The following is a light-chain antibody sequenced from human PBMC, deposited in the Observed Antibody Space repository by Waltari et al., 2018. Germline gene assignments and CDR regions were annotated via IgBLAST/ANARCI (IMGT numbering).Light chain of an antibody. V-gene: IGKV3-20*01. CDR1: QSISRY. CDR3: QHHFRLPAT. CDR2: GAS. J-gene: IGKJ1*01. Sequence: IMLTQSPGPLSLSPGERATLSCRASQSISRYLAWYQQKPGQAPRLLIYGASTSATGIPDRFSGSGSGTDFMLTISGLEPEDSAVYYCQHHFRLPATFGQGTKVEIK.